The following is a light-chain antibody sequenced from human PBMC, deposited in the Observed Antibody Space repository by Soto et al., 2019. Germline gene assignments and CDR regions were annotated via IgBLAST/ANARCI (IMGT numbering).Light chain of an antibody. Sequence: QSVLTQSPSASASLGASVKLTCTLSSGHSSYAIAWHQQQPEKGPRYLMKLNSDGSHSKGDGIPDRFSGSSSGAERYLTISSLQSEDEADYYCQTWGTGIRVFGGGTQLHVL. CDR2: LNSDGSH. J-gene: IGLJ2*01. V-gene: IGLV4-69*01. CDR1: SGHSSYA. CDR3: QTWGTGIRV.